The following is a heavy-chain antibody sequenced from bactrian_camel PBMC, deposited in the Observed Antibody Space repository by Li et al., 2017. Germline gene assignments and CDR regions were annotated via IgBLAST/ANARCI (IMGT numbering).Heavy chain of an antibody. D-gene: IGHD3*01. J-gene: IGHJ4*01. V-gene: IGHV3S55*01. Sequence: VQLVESGGGSVLPGGSLRLSCTASGFTFDDSEMGWYRQVLGNECKLVSTIRRDGSTYYLNSVEGRFTISHDNAKNTLYLQMNSLKPEDTAIYYCAASRYGGYSWIRNPQFQYKGPGTQVTVS. CDR1: GFTFDDSE. CDR2: IRRDGST.